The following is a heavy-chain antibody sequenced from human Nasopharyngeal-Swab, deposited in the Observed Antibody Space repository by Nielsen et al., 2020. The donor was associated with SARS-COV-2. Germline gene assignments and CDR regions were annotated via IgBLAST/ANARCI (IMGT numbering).Heavy chain of an antibody. D-gene: IGHD3-10*01. V-gene: IGHV3-33*01. J-gene: IGHJ4*02. Sequence: GGSLRLSCAASGFAFSSYGMHWVRQAPGKGLEWVAVIWYDGSNKYYADSVKGRFTISRDNSKNTLYLQMNSLSAEDTAVYYCARDFPFGGDVVYWGQGTLVTVSS. CDR3: ARDFPFGGDVVY. CDR2: IWYDGSNK. CDR1: GFAFSSYG.